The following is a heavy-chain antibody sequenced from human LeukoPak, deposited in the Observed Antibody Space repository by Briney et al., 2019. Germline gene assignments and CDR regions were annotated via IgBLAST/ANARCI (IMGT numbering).Heavy chain of an antibody. D-gene: IGHD5-12*01. J-gene: IGHJ4*02. CDR3: ARDYDSFDY. CDR2: NCDGSST. V-gene: IGHV3-74*01. CDR1: GFTFSSYW. Sequence: PGGSLRLSCAASGFTFSSYWMHWFRQAPGKGLVWVSRNCDGSSTSYADSVKGRFTISRDNAKNTLYLQMNSLRAEDTAVYYCARDYDSFDYWGQGTLVTVSS.